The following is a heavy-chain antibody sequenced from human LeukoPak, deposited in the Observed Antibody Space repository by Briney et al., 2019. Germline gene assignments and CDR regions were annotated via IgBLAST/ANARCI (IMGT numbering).Heavy chain of an antibody. J-gene: IGHJ5*02. D-gene: IGHD3-10*01. Sequence: SETLSLTCAVYGGSFSGYFWSWIRQPPGKGLEWIGEINHSGSTNYKPSLKSRVTISEDTSKKQFSLSLSSVTAADTAVYYCARGICSGPGSCNWFDPWGQGTLVTVSS. CDR1: GGSFSGYF. CDR2: INHSGST. CDR3: ARGICSGPGSCNWFDP. V-gene: IGHV4-34*01.